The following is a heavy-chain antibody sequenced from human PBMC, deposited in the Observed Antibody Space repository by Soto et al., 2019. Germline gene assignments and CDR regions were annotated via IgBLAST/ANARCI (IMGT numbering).Heavy chain of an antibody. D-gene: IGHD3-16*01. CDR3: AIQAGPGGDYYYGMDV. CDR2: IYPGDSDT. J-gene: IGHJ6*02. Sequence: GESLKISCKGSGYSFTNYWIGWVRQMPGKGLEWMGIIYPGDSDTRYSPSFQGQVTISADKSISTAYLQWSSLKASDTAMYYCAIQAGPGGDYYYGMDVWGQGTTVTVSS. CDR1: GYSFTNYW. V-gene: IGHV5-51*01.